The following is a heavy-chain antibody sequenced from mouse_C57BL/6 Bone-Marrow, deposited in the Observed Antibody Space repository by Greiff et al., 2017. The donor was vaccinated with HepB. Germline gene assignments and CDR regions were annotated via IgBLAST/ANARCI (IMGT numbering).Heavy chain of an antibody. J-gene: IGHJ2*01. V-gene: IGHV1-69*01. CDR3: ARRLTAQASYYFDY. CDR2: IDPSDSYT. CDR1: GYTFTSYW. Sequence: VQLQQPGAELVMPGASVKLSCKASGYTFTSYWMHWVKQRPGQGLEWIGEIDPSDSYTNYNQKFKGKSTLTVDKSSSTAYMQLSSLTSEDSAVYYRARRLTAQASYYFDYRGQGPTLTVSS. D-gene: IGHD3-2*02.